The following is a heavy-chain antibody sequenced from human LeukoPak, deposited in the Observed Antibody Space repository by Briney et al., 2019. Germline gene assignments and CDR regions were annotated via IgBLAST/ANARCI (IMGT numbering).Heavy chain of an antibody. CDR2: ISYDGSNK. Sequence: PGRSLRLSCAASGFTFSSYAMHWVRQAPGKGLEWVAVISYDGSNKYYADSVKGRFTISRDNSKNTLYLQMNSLRAEDTAVYYCAKRSDYSNNGNYIDSWGQGTLVTVSS. CDR1: GFTFSSYA. D-gene: IGHD4-11*01. CDR3: AKRSDYSNNGNYIDS. V-gene: IGHV3-30-3*02. J-gene: IGHJ4*02.